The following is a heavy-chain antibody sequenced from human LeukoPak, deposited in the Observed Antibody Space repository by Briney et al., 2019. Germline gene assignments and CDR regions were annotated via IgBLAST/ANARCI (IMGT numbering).Heavy chain of an antibody. D-gene: IGHD6-13*01. Sequence: GGSLRLSCAASGFTFSTYWMSWVRQAPGKGLEWVANIKQDGSEKYYVDSVRGRFTISRDNAKNSLYLQMNSLRAEDTAMYYCARDSAGNDYWGQGTLVTVSS. J-gene: IGHJ4*02. V-gene: IGHV3-7*01. CDR3: ARDSAGNDY. CDR2: IKQDGSEK. CDR1: GFTFSTYW.